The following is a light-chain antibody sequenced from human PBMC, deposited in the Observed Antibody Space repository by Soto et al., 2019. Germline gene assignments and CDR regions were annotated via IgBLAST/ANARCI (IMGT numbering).Light chain of an antibody. Sequence: QSALTQPRSVSGSPGQSVTISCTGTSSDVGTYNYVSWYQQHPGKAPKLMIYDVIKRPSGVPDRFSGSKSGNTASLTISGLQAEDEADYYCCSYAGSYTIVFGGGTKVTVL. CDR3: CSYAGSYTIV. CDR2: DVI. J-gene: IGLJ2*01. V-gene: IGLV2-11*01. CDR1: SSDVGTYNY.